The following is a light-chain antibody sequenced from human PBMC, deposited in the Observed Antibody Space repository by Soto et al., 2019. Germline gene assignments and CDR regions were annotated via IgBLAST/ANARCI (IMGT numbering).Light chain of an antibody. J-gene: IGKJ3*01. CDR3: LQHNTFPFT. CDR1: QGISAF. Sequence: DIQMTQSPSSLSASVGDRVTITCQASQGISAFLAWFQQKPGQAPKRLIHAASSLESGVPSRFSGSGSGTEFFLTISSLQPEDSATYYCLQHNTFPFTFGPGTKVEIK. V-gene: IGKV1-17*01. CDR2: AAS.